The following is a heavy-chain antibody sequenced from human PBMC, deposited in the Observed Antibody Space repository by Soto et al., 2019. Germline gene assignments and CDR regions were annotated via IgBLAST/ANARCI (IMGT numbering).Heavy chain of an antibody. J-gene: IGHJ4*02. CDR2: LYWDEDE. Sequence: QITLKESGPTLVKPTQTVTLTCHFSGFSLTTRGVGVGWIRQPPGKALEWLALLYWDEDEGYSPSLKSRLTITKDTSKHQVVLTIPNMDPVDTATYCCAHRPRGYSYHFDFWCQGTLVSVSS. CDR3: AHRPRGYSYHFDF. D-gene: IGHD5-18*01. V-gene: IGHV2-5*02. CDR1: GFSLTTRGVG.